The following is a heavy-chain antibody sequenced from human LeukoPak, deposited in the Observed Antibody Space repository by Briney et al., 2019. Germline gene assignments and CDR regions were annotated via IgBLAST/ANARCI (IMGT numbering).Heavy chain of an antibody. Sequence: GASVKVSCKASGYTFTSYDINWVRQASGQGLEWMGWMNPNSGNTGYAQKFQGRVTITRDTSASTAYMELRSLRSDDTAVYYCARDGGIAVAGYDAFDIWGQGTMVTVSS. CDR1: GYTFTSYD. D-gene: IGHD6-19*01. J-gene: IGHJ3*02. CDR3: ARDGGIAVAGYDAFDI. CDR2: MNPNSGNT. V-gene: IGHV1-8*01.